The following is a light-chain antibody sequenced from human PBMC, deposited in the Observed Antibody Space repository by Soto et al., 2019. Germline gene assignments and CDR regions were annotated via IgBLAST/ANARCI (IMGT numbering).Light chain of an antibody. CDR1: QSIGNS. V-gene: IGKV3-11*01. CDR3: QQGT. J-gene: IGKJ1*01. CDR2: DAS. Sequence: EIVLTQSPATMSLSPGDRATLSCRASQSIGNSLAWYQQKRGQPPRLLIYDASSRATGIPARFSGSRSGTDFTLTISSLEPEDFAVYFCQQGTFGQGTKVEI.